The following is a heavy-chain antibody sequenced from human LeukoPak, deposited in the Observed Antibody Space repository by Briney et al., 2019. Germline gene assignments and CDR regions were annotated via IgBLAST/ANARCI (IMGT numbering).Heavy chain of an antibody. V-gene: IGHV4-34*01. CDR1: GGSFSGYY. CDR2: INHSGST. CDR3: ARDLWDSGYGLDY. Sequence: SETLSLTCAVYGGSFSGYYWSWIRQPPGKGLEWIGEINHSGSTIYNPSLKSRVTISVDTSKNQFSLKLSSVTAADTAVYYCARDLWDSGYGLDYWGQGTLVTVSS. D-gene: IGHD5-12*01. J-gene: IGHJ4*02.